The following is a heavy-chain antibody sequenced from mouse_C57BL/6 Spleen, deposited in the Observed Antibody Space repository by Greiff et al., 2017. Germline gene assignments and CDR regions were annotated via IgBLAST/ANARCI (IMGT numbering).Heavy chain of an antibody. CDR3: ARAYLYDGYYERAMDY. Sequence: DVMLVESGGGLVKPGGSLKLSCAASGFTFSDYGMHWVRHAPEKGLEWVAYISSGSSTIYYADTVKGRFTISRDNAKNTLFLQMTSLRSEDTAMYYCARAYLYDGYYERAMDYWGQGTSVTVSS. J-gene: IGHJ4*01. D-gene: IGHD2-3*01. CDR2: ISSGSSTI. CDR1: GFTFSDYG. V-gene: IGHV5-17*01.